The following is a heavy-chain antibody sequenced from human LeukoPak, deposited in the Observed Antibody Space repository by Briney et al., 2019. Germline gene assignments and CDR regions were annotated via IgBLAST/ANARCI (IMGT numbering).Heavy chain of an antibody. J-gene: IGHJ3*02. Sequence: GGSLRLSCAASGFTFSSYAMSWVRQAPGKGLEWVSAISGSGGSTYYADSVKSRFTISRDNPKNTLYLQMNSLRAEDTAVYYCAKETMIVVVIPGDAFDIWGQGTKVTVSS. CDR1: GFTFSSYA. CDR3: AKETMIVVVIPGDAFDI. D-gene: IGHD3-22*01. CDR2: ISGSGGST. V-gene: IGHV3-23*01.